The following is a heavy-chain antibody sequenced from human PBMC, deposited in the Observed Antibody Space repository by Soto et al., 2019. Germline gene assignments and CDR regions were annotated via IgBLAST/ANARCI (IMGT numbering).Heavy chain of an antibody. J-gene: IGHJ5*02. CDR2: INPNGGST. CDR3: ARTATSITMVRGVIIGRKNPFDP. CDR1: AVTFTSYF. V-gene: IGHV1-46*01. D-gene: IGHD3-10*01. Sequence: ASVKVSCKAPAVTFTSYFMHWVRQAPGHGLEWIGVINPNGGSTKFAQKLQGRVTMTTDTSTSTAYMELRSLRSDDTAVYYCARTATSITMVRGVIIGRKNPFDPWGPGTLVTVSS.